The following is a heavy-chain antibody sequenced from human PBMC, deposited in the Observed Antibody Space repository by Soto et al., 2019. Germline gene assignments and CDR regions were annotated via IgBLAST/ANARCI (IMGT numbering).Heavy chain of an antibody. CDR3: VKGGWLDF. CDR1: GFSFSTFE. Sequence: GGSLRLSCAASGFSFSTFEMSWVRQAPGRGLEWVSFISDDGSRTYYADAVKGRFTISRDNSKHTLYLQMNSLTAEDTAVYACVKGGWLDFWGQGTLVTVAS. V-gene: IGHV3-23*01. D-gene: IGHD3-16*01. CDR2: ISDDGSRT. J-gene: IGHJ5*01.